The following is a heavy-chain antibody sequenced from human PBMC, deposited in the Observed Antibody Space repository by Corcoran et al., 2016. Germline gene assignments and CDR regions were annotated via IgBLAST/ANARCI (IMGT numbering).Heavy chain of an antibody. CDR3: ARDFRGGRYYYYYGMDV. CDR2: IWYDGSNK. CDR1: GFTFSSYG. V-gene: IGHV3-33*01. Sequence: QVQLVESGGGVVQPGRSLRLSCAASGFTFSSYGMHWVRQAPGKGLEWVAVIWYDGSNKYYADSVNGRFTISRDNSKNTLYLQMNSLRAEDTAVYYCARDFRGGRYYYYYGMDVWGQGTTVTVAS. J-gene: IGHJ6*02. D-gene: IGHD5-12*01.